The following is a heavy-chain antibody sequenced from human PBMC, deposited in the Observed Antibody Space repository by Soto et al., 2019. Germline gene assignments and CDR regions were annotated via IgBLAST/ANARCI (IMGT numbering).Heavy chain of an antibody. CDR2: IVPTLRIT. J-gene: IGHJ4*02. CDR3: ATDQYGAGRVGVHF. CDR1: GGTSTIYT. V-gene: IGHV1-69*08. D-gene: IGHD3-3*02. Sequence: QVQLVQSGAEVKKPGASLRVSCETSGGTSTIYTITWVRQAPGQGLQWMGRIVPTLRITNYAQEFQGRLTITADSSTSTAHIELTSLTSEDTACYYCATDQYGAGRVGVHFWGQGTLVTVSS.